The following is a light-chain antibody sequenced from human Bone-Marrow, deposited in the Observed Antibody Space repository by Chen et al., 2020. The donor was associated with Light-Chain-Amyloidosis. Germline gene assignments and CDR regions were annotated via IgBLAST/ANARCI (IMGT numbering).Light chain of an antibody. CDR3: QVWDRSSDRPV. V-gene: IGLV3-21*02. J-gene: IGLJ3*02. Sequence: YVLTQPSSVAVAPGQTVTIACGGNNIGSTSVHWYQQTPGQAPLLVFYDDSDRPSGIPERLSGSNSGNTATLTISRVEAGDEADYYCQVWDRSSDRPVFGGGTKLTV. CDR1: NIGSTS. CDR2: DDS.